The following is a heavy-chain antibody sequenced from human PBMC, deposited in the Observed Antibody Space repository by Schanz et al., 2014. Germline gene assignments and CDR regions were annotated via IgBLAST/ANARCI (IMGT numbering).Heavy chain of an antibody. J-gene: IGHJ6*03. D-gene: IGHD3-3*01. CDR2: MNPKTGNT. V-gene: IGHV1-8*01. CDR3: ARALKGKVAIFGVIAAQNYYYMDV. Sequence: QVQLVQSGAEVKKPGASVKVSCTASGFNFNNYDINWVRQATGQGLEWMGWMNPKTGNTDHAQKFQGRCTMACDASTNTAYLDQSRLRSEDTGVYYCARALKGKVAIFGVIAAQNYYYMDVWRKGTTVTVSS. CDR1: GFNFNNYD.